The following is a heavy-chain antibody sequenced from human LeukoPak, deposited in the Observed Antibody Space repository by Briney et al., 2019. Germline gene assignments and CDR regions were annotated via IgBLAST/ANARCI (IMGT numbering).Heavy chain of an antibody. J-gene: IGHJ2*01. CDR2: IYYSGST. Sequence: SETLSLTCTVSGGSISSYYWSWIRQPPGKGLEWIGYIYYSGSTNYNPSLKSRVTISVDTSKNQFSLKLSSVTAADTAVYYCASGIKGRYDVLAGANSWYFDLWGRGTQVTVSS. D-gene: IGHD3-9*01. CDR3: ASGIKGRYDVLAGANSWYFDL. V-gene: IGHV4-59*01. CDR1: GGSISSYY.